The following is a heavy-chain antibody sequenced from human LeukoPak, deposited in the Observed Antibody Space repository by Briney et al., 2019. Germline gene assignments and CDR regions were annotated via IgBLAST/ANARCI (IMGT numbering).Heavy chain of an antibody. D-gene: IGHD5/OR15-5a*01. V-gene: IGHV1-8*03. CDR2: MNPNSGNT. CDR3: HVSFLKRSSHHFDY. CDR1: VYTFTIYD. J-gene: IGHJ4*02. Sequence: GASVKVSCKASVYTFTIYDINWVRQATGQGLEWMGWMNPNSGNTGYAQKFQGRVTITRNTSISTAYMGLSSLRSEGTAVHYCHVSFLKRSSHHFDYWGQGTLVTVSS.